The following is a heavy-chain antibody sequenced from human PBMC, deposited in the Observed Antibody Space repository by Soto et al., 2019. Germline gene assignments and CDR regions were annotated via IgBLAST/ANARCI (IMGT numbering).Heavy chain of an antibody. CDR2: ISSSGSTI. Sequence: EVQLVESGGGLVQPGGSLRLSCTASGFTFSSYSMNWVRQAPGKGLEWVSFISSSGSTIHYADSVKGRFTISRDNAKTSLYLQMNSLRADDTALYYCVSQPHLSYGYEWGTWEAWGQGTLVTVSS. V-gene: IGHV3-48*04. CDR1: GFTFSSYS. D-gene: IGHD1-26*01. CDR3: VSQPHLSYGYEWGTWEA. J-gene: IGHJ4*02.